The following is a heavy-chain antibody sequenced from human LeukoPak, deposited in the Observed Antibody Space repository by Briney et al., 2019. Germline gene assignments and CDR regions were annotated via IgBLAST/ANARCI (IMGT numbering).Heavy chain of an antibody. V-gene: IGHV6-1*01. Sequence: SQTLSLTCAISGDSVSSNSAAWNWIRQSPSRGLEWLGRTYYRSKWYNDYAVSVKSRITINPDTSKNQFSLQLNSVTPEDTAVYYCARDLCSGGSCYPGWFDPWGQGTLVTVSS. D-gene: IGHD2-15*01. CDR1: GDSVSSNSAA. CDR3: ARDLCSGGSCYPGWFDP. CDR2: TYYRSKWYN. J-gene: IGHJ5*02.